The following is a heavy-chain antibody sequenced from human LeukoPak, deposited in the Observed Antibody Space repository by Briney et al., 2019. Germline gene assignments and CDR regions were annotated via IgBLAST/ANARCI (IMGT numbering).Heavy chain of an antibody. CDR1: GFTFSSYS. D-gene: IGHD3-16*01. J-gene: IGHJ4*02. Sequence: GGSLRLSCAASGFTFSSYSMNWVRQAPGKGLEWVSYISSSGSTIYYADSVKGRSTISRDNAKNSLYLQMNSLRAEDTAVYYCARDGKRGIPTGDYWGQGTLVTVSS. CDR2: ISSSGSTI. V-gene: IGHV3-48*01. CDR3: ARDGKRGIPTGDY.